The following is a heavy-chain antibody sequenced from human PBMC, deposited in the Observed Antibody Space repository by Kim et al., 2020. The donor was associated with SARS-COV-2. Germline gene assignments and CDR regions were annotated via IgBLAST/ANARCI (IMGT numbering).Heavy chain of an antibody. J-gene: IGHJ4*02. V-gene: IGHV1-8*01. CDR1: GYTFTSYD. CDR2: MNPNSGNT. Sequence: ASVKVSCKASGYTFTSYDINWVRQATGQGLEWMGWMNPNSGNTGYAQKFQGRVTMTRNTSISTAYMELSSLRSEDTAVYYCARGLTMIVVAEEGFDYWGQGTLVTVSS. D-gene: IGHD3-22*01. CDR3: ARGLTMIVVAEEGFDY.